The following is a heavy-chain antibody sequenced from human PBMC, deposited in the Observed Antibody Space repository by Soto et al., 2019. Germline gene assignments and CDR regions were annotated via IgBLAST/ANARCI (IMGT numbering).Heavy chain of an antibody. Sequence: GGSLRLSCAASGFTFSSYSMNWVRQAPGKGLEWVSYISSSSSTIYYADSVKGRFTISRDNAKNSLYLQMNSLRAEDTAVYYCANALLPYYYYGMDVWGQGTTVTVSS. D-gene: IGHD2-15*01. CDR2: ISSSSSTI. V-gene: IGHV3-48*01. CDR3: ANALLPYYYYGMDV. CDR1: GFTFSSYS. J-gene: IGHJ6*02.